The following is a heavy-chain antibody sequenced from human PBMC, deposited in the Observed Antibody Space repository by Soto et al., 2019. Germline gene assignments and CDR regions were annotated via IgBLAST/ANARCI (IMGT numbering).Heavy chain of an antibody. D-gene: IGHD2-21*01. CDR2: VRNKVTSYTT. CDR1: GFTFSDYY. CDR3: SRAGILTTPYYTDY. V-gene: IGHV3-72*01. Sequence: EVQLVESGGGLVQPEGSLRLSCAASGFTFSDYYMDWVRQAPGKGLEWVGRVRNKVTSYTTEYAASVKGRFTVSREDSRNSLYLQMNSLKTGDTAMYYCSRAGILTTPYYTDYWGLGTVVTVSS. J-gene: IGHJ4*02.